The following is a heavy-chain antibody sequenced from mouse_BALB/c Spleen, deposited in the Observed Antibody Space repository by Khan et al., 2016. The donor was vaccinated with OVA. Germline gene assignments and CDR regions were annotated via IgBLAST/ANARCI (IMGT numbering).Heavy chain of an antibody. CDR1: GYSITSDYA. CDR3: ARSVTITTVVATDYDY. Sequence: EVQLQESGPGLVKPSQSLSLSCTVTGYSITSDYAWNWIRQSPGNKLEWMGYISYSGRTSSNPSLKSRFSINRDTSKNRIVRQLNTVTTEDTATYYFARSVTITTVVATDYDYWGQGTTLTVSS. CDR2: ISYSGRT. J-gene: IGHJ2*01. V-gene: IGHV3-2*02. D-gene: IGHD1-1*01.